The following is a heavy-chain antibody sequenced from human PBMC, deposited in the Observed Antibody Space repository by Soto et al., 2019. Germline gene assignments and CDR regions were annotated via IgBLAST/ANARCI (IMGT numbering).Heavy chain of an antibody. Sequence: PGGSLRLSCVASGIKFNNYNLHWVRQAPGNSLESVAVISFDGTTDYYAESVKGRFTVSRDNFKNILSLQMDSVRPEDTAVYYCARDNRDCSSFNCYNPGRVFGLDVWGQGTTVTVSS. J-gene: IGHJ6*02. V-gene: IGHV3-30-3*01. CDR3: ARDNRDCSSFNCYNPGRVFGLDV. D-gene: IGHD2-2*01. CDR2: ISFDGTTD. CDR1: GIKFNNYN.